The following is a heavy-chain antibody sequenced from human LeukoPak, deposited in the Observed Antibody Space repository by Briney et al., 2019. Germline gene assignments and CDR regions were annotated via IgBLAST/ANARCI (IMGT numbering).Heavy chain of an antibody. CDR1: GFTFSSFG. CDR2: ISYDGSNK. CDR3: AKDYLSWELRGWFHP. Sequence: PGGSLRLSCAASGFTFSSFGMHWVRQAPGKGLEWVAVISYDGSNKYYADSVKGRLTISRDNSKNTLYLQMNSLRAEDTAVYYCAKDYLSWELRGWFHPWGQGTLVTVSS. J-gene: IGHJ5*02. V-gene: IGHV3-30*18. D-gene: IGHD1-26*01.